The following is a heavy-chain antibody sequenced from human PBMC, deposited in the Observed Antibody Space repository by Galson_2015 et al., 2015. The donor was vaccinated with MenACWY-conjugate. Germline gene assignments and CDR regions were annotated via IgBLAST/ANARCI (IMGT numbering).Heavy chain of an antibody. CDR2: ISPIDSKT. V-gene: IGHV5-51*01. CDR3: VQHHLRARPCAFDF. J-gene: IGHJ4*02. Sequence: QSGAEVKKPGESLKISCKGSGYSFTTYWIGWVRQMPGKGLEWVGLISPIDSKTRYSPAFEGRVTISADNSITTAYLQWSSLKASAPPLDSLVQHHLRARPCAFDFRGQGSLVTVSS. CDR1: GYSFTTYW.